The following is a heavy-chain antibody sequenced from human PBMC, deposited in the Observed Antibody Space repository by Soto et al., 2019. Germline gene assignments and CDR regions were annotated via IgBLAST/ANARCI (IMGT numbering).Heavy chain of an antibody. CDR1: GGPISSYY. Sequence: PSETLSLTCTVSGGPISSYYWSWIRQPPGKGLEWIGYIYYSGSTNYNPSLKSRVTISVDTSKNQFSLKLSSVTAADTAVYYCARSIDPWGQGTLVTVSS. V-gene: IGHV4-59*01. CDR3: ARSIDP. CDR2: IYYSGST. J-gene: IGHJ5*02.